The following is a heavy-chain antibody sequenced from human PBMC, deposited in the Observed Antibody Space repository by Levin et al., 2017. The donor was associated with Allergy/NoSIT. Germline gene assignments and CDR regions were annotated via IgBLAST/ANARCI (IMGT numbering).Heavy chain of an antibody. CDR2: IYSGGST. V-gene: IGHV3-53*01. Sequence: GGSLRLSCAASGFTVSSSYMSWVRQAPGKGLEWVSLIYSGGSTYYADSVVKGRFTISRDNSKNMVYLQMNSLRAEDTAVYYCARVYGSGSYPWYFDLWGRGTLVTVSS. D-gene: IGHD3-10*01. CDR3: ARVYGSGSYPWYFDL. J-gene: IGHJ2*01. CDR1: GFTVSSSY.